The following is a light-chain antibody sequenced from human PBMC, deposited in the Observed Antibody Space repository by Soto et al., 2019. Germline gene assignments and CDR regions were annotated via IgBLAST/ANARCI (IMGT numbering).Light chain of an antibody. Sequence: QSVLTQPASVSGSPGQSVTISCTGTSIDVGGYNYVSWYQQHPGKAPKLMIYEVTHRPSGVSNRFSGSKSGNTASLTISGLQAEDEADYYCSSYTSSFTVVFGGGTKLTVL. V-gene: IGLV2-14*01. CDR2: EVT. CDR1: SIDVGGYNY. J-gene: IGLJ2*01. CDR3: SSYTSSFTVV.